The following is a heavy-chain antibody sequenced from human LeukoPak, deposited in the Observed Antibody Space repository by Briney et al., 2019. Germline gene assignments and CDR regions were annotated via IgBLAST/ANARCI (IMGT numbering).Heavy chain of an antibody. CDR3: AKSIGSSTWYRPDS. Sequence: SETLSLTCTVSGGSIRSYYWSWIRQPPGKGLEWIGYIYHSGTTNYNPSLKSRVTMSVDTSRNQFSLKLSSVTAADTAVYYCAKSIGSSTWYRPDSWGQGTLVTVSS. D-gene: IGHD6-13*01. CDR2: IYHSGTT. CDR1: GGSIRSYY. J-gene: IGHJ4*02. V-gene: IGHV4-59*01.